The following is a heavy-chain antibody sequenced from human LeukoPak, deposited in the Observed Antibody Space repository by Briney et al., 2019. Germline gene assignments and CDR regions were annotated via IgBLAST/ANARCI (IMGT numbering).Heavy chain of an antibody. CDR3: AKDLCGSTDY. CDR2: IRCST. J-gene: IGHJ4*02. CDR1: GFTFNNYA. D-gene: IGHD5-12*01. V-gene: IGHV3-23*01. Sequence: GGSLRLSCAASGFTFNNYAMSWVRQAPGKGLEWVSLIRCSTYYADSVKGRFTISRDNSQNTLYLQMNSLRAEDTALYYCAKDLCGSTDYWGQGTLHSLSS.